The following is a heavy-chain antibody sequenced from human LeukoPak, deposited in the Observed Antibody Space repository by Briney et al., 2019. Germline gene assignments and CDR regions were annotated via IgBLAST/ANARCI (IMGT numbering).Heavy chain of an antibody. CDR2: ISYDGSNK. CDR1: GFTFSSHG. V-gene: IGHV3-30*18. Sequence: GGSLRLSCAASGFTFSSHGMHWVRQAPGKGLERVAVISYDGSNKYYADSVKGRFTISRDNSKNTLYLQMNSLRAEDTAVYYCAKSGYSYGQYYYYYGMDVWGQGTTVTVSS. J-gene: IGHJ6*02. D-gene: IGHD5-18*01. CDR3: AKSGYSYGQYYYYYGMDV.